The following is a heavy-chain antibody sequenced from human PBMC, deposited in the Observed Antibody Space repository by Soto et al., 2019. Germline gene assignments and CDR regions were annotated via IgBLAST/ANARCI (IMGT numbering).Heavy chain of an antibody. CDR3: ANGSVRLVRGVTLYFDY. J-gene: IGHJ4*02. CDR1: GFTFSIYA. CDR2: ISYDGSNK. V-gene: IGHV3-30-3*01. Sequence: PGGSLRLSCAASGFTFSIYAMHWVRQAPGKGLEWVAVISYDGSNKYYADSVKSRFTISRDNSKNTVYLQMNSLRAEDSAVYYCANGSVRLVRGVTLYFDYWGQGSLVTVSS. D-gene: IGHD3-10*01.